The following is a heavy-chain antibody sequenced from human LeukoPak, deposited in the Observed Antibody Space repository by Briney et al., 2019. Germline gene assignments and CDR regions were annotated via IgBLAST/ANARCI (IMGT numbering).Heavy chain of an antibody. CDR2: IKQDGSEK. Sequence: GGSLRLSCAASGFTFSSYSMNWVRQAPGKGLEWVANIKQDGSEKYYVDSVKGRFTISRDNAKNSLYLQMTSLRAEDTAVYYCARAFSSGWADYWGQGTLVTVSS. D-gene: IGHD6-19*01. V-gene: IGHV3-7*01. CDR1: GFTFSSYS. CDR3: ARAFSSGWADY. J-gene: IGHJ4*02.